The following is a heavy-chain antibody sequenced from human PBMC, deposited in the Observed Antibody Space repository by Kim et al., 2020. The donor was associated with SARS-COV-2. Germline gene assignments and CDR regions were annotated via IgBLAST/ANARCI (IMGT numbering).Heavy chain of an antibody. Sequence: GGSLRLSCVASGFTFNNAWMSWVRQAPGKGLEWVGRLKSKADGGTRDYAAPVKGRFTISRDDSKNTLFLQMNSLKAEDTAVYYCIPSDYVWVNFRYFDN. V-gene: IGHV3-15*01. D-gene: IGHD3-16*01. CDR2: LKSKADGGTR. CDR1: GFTFNNAW. J-gene: IGHJ4*01. CDR3: IPSDYVWVNFRYFDN.